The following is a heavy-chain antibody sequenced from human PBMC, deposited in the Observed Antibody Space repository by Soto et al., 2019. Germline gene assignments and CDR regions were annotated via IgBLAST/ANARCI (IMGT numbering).Heavy chain of an antibody. CDR3: ARAYYDSSGYLDY. D-gene: IGHD3-22*01. J-gene: IGHJ4*02. V-gene: IGHV1-46*01. CDR1: GYTVTSYY. Sequence: ASVKVSCKASGYTVTSYYIYWVRQAPGQVLEWMGLINPDGGSTSNAHKFQGRVTMTRDTSTSAVYMELSSLRSEDTAVYYCARAYYDSSGYLDYWGQGTLVTVSS. CDR2: INPDGGST.